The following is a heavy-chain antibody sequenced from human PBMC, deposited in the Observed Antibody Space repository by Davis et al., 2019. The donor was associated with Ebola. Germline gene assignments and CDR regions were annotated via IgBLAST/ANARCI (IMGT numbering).Heavy chain of an antibody. D-gene: IGHD5-18*01. J-gene: IGHJ6*02. V-gene: IGHV3-23*01. CDR3: AKVSSYGHGFYYYYGMDV. Sequence: GESLKISCAASGFTFSSYAMSWVRQAPGKGLEWVSAISGSGGSTYYADSVKGRFTISRDNSKNTLYLQMNSLRAEDTAVYYCAKVSSYGHGFYYYYGMDVWGQGTTVTVSS. CDR1: GFTFSSYA. CDR2: ISGSGGST.